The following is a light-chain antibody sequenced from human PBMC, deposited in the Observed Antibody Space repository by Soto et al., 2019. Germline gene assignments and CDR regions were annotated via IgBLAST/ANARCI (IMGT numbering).Light chain of an antibody. J-gene: IGKJ5*01. CDR2: GAS. CDR3: QQYNNWPLT. Sequence: EIVMTQSPVTLSVSPGEKATLSCRASQSVNNNLAWYQQKPGQAPRLLIYGASTRATGIPATFSGSGSGTDFTLTISSLQSEDFAVYYCQQYNNWPLTFGQGTRLEI. CDR1: QSVNNN. V-gene: IGKV3-15*01.